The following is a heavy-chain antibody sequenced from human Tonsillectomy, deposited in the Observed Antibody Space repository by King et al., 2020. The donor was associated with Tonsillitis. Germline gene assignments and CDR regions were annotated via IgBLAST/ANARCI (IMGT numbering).Heavy chain of an antibody. V-gene: IGHV3-30*01. CDR1: GFTFSTYA. CDR2: ISYDGTNT. J-gene: IGHJ6*03. Sequence: VQLVESGGGVVQPGRSLRLSCAASGFTFSTYAMHWVRQAPGKGLEWVSVISYDGTNTYYADSVTGRFTISRDNSKSTLYLHMNSLRAEDTAVYYCARDNYYFYYMDVWGKGTTVTVSS. CDR3: ARDNYYFYYMDV.